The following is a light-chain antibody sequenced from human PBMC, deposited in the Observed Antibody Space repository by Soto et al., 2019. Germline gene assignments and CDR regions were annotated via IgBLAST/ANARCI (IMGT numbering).Light chain of an antibody. CDR2: EVG. CDR1: SSDVGGYNR. J-gene: IGLJ1*01. V-gene: IGLV2-8*01. CDR3: ASFADTYSWV. Sequence: QSALTQPPSASESLGQSVTISCTGTSSDVGGYNRVSWYQHLPGKAPKLIIYEVGNRPSGVPDRFSASKSGNTASLTVSGLQAEDEADYYCASFADTYSWVFGTGTKVTVL.